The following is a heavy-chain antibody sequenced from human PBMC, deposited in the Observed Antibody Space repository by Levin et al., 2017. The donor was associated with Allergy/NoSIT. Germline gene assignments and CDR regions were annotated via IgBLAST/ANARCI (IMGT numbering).Heavy chain of an antibody. CDR2: IYYSGGT. V-gene: IGHV4-59*01. Sequence: NPSETLSLTCTVSGGSISSYYWSWIRQPPGKGLEWIGYIYYSGGTNYNPSLKSRVTISVDTSKNQFSLKLSSVTAADTAVYYCARKSKVGSYGYYMDVWGQGTTVTVSS. CDR3: ARKSKVGSYGYYMDV. CDR1: GGSISSYY. J-gene: IGHJ6*03. D-gene: IGHD5-18*01.